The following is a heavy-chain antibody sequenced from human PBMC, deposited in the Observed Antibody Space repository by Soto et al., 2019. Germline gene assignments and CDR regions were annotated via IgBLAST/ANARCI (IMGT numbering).Heavy chain of an antibody. CDR1: GFTVSSNY. CDR2: IYSGGST. J-gene: IGHJ3*02. CDR3: ARLMTTVTSDAFDI. D-gene: IGHD4-17*01. Sequence: EVQLVESGGGLVQPGGSLRLSCAASGFTVSSNYMSWVRQAPGKGLEWVSVIYSGGSTYYADSVKGRFTISRHNSKNTLYLQMNSLRAEDTAVYYCARLMTTVTSDAFDIWGQGTMVTVSS. V-gene: IGHV3-53*04.